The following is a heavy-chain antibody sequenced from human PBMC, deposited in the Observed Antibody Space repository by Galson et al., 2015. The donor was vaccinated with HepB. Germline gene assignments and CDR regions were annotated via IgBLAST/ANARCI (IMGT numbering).Heavy chain of an antibody. CDR3: ARDDQVGRGVDY. V-gene: IGHV3-74*01. CDR2: INSDGSTT. Sequence: SLRLSCAASGFTFSSYWMHWVRQAPGKGLVWVSRINSDGSTTNYADSVKGRFTISRDNAKNTLYLQMNSLRGEDTAVYYCARDDQVGRGVDYWGQGTLVTVSS. D-gene: IGHD1-26*01. CDR1: GFTFSSYW. J-gene: IGHJ4*02.